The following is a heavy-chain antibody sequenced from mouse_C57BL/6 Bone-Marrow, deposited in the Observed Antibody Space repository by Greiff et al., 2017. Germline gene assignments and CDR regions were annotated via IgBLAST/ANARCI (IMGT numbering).Heavy chain of an antibody. CDR2: IDPENGDT. V-gene: IGHV14-4*01. Sequence: EVQLQQSGAELVRPGASVKLSCTASGFNIKDDYMHWVKQRPEQGLEWIGWIDPENGDTAYASKFQGKATIKADTSSNTAYLHLSSLTSEDTAVYYCTTLRYWGQGTSVTVSS. CDR1: GFNIKDDY. J-gene: IGHJ4*01. CDR3: TTLRY.